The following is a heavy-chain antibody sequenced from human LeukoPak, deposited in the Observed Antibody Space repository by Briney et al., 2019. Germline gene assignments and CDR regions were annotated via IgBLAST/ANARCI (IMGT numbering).Heavy chain of an antibody. CDR3: ARGVRRDGYNEEMDY. CDR1: GGSISSYF. CDR2: IYYSGST. Sequence: SETLSLTCTVSGGSISSYFWSWIRQPPGKGLEWIGYIYYSGSTNYNPSLKSRVTISIDTSKNQFSLKLSSVTAADTAVYYCARGVRRDGYNEEMDYWGQGTLVTVSS. V-gene: IGHV4-59*01. J-gene: IGHJ4*02. D-gene: IGHD5-24*01.